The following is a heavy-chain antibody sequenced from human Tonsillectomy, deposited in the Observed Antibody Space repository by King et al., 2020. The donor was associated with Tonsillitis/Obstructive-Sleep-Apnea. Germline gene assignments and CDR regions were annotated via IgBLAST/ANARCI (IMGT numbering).Heavy chain of an antibody. CDR2: IFSNDEK. J-gene: IGHJ6*03. D-gene: IGHD1-7*01. V-gene: IGHV2-26*01. CDR3: ARMKRTYYYYMDV. Sequence: VTLKESGPVLVKPTETLTLTCTVSGFSLSSRRMGVSWIRQPPGKALEWLSHIFSNDEKSYTTSLKSRPTISKDTPKSQVGLTMTNMDPVDTAKYYCARMKRTYYYYMDVWGNGTTVTV. CDR1: GFSLSSRRMG.